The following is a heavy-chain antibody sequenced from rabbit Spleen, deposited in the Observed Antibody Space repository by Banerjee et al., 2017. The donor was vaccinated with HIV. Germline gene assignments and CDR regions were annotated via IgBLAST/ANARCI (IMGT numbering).Heavy chain of an antibody. CDR1: GFSFSSGDD. V-gene: IGHV1S40*01. J-gene: IGHJ6*01. CDR2: IDTSSGDT. CDR3: ARDTSSSFSSYGMDL. Sequence: QSLEESGGGLVQPEGSLTLTCKASGFSFSSGDDMCWVRQAPGKGLEWIACIDTSSGDTDSATWAKGRFTISKASWTTVTLQMTSLTAADTATYFCARDTSSSFSSYGMDLWGPGTLVTVS. D-gene: IGHD1-1*01.